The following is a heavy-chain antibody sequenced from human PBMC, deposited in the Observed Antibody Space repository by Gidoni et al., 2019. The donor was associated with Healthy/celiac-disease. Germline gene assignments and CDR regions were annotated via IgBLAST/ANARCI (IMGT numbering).Heavy chain of an antibody. Sequence: QVQLQASGPGLVKPSETLSLTCTVSGGSVSSGSYSWSWLRQPPGKGLEWIGYIYYSGSTNYNPSLKSRVTISVDTSKNQFSLKLSSVTAADTAVYYCARRAKIGGFDYWGQGTLVTVSS. CDR2: IYYSGST. D-gene: IGHD3-10*01. CDR1: GGSVSSGSYS. CDR3: ARRAKIGGFDY. V-gene: IGHV4-61*01. J-gene: IGHJ4*02.